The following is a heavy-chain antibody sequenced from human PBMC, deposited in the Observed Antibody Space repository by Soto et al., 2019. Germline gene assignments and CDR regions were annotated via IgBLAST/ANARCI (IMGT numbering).Heavy chain of an antibody. CDR3: ARQIGGSSRWYFFDY. V-gene: IGHV5-10-1*01. Sequence: EESLKISCKGSGSTFTGFFITWVRQMLGKGLEWMGRIDPSDSNTNYSPSFQGHVTISVDKSTSTVYLHWSSLKASDTAMYYCARQIGGSSRWYFFDYWGQGTLVTVSS. D-gene: IGHD6-13*01. CDR1: GSTFTGFF. CDR2: IDPSDSNT. J-gene: IGHJ4*02.